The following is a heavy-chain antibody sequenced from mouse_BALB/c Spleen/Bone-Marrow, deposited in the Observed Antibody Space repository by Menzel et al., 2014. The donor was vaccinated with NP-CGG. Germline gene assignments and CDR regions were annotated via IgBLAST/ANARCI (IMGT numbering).Heavy chain of an antibody. CDR3: ARDGSSYEGNYFDY. CDR1: GFTFSSYG. J-gene: IGHJ2*01. D-gene: IGHD1-1*01. V-gene: IGHV5-6-3*01. Sequence: EVHLVESGGGLVQPGGSLKLSCAASGFTFSSYGMSWVRQTPDKRLELVATINSNGGSTYYPDSVKGRFTISRDNAKNTLYLQMSSLKSEDTAMYYCARDGSSYEGNYFDYWGQGTTLTVSS. CDR2: INSNGGST.